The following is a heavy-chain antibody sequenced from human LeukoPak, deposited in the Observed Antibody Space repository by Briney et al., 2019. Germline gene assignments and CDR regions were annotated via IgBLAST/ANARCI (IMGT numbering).Heavy chain of an antibody. CDR2: ISAYNGNT. V-gene: IGHV1-18*01. CDR3: ARRYDILTGYPGAFDI. Sequence: GASVKVSCKASGYTFTSYGISWGRQAPGQGLEWMGWISAYNGNTNYAQKLQGRVTMTTDTSTSTAYMELRSLRSDDTAVYYCARRYDILTGYPGAFDIWGQGTMVTVSS. J-gene: IGHJ3*02. CDR1: GYTFTSYG. D-gene: IGHD3-9*01.